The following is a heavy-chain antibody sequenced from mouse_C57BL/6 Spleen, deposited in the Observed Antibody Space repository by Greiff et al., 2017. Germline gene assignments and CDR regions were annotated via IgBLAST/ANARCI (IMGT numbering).Heavy chain of an antibody. Sequence: EVKLVESGGGLVKPGGSLKLSCAASGFTFSDYGMHWVRQAPEKGLGWVAYISSGSSTIYYADTVKGRFTISRDNAKNTLCLQMTSLRSEDTAMYYCARYGLDYWGQGTTLTVSS. J-gene: IGHJ2*01. CDR2: ISSGSSTI. D-gene: IGHD1-1*02. V-gene: IGHV5-17*01. CDR1: GFTFSDYG. CDR3: ARYGLDY.